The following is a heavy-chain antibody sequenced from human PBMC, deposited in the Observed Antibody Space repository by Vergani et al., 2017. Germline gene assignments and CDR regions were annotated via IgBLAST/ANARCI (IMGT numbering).Heavy chain of an antibody. J-gene: IGHJ4*02. Sequence: EVQLLESGGGLVQPGGSLRLSCAASGFTFSSYAMSWVRQAPGKGLEWVSAISGSGGSTYYADSVTGRFTISRDNSKNTLYLQMNSLRAEDTAVYYCAKDLMWFGELLWFDYWGQGTLVTVSS. D-gene: IGHD3-10*01. CDR3: AKDLMWFGELLWFDY. V-gene: IGHV3-23*01. CDR2: ISGSGGST. CDR1: GFTFSSYA.